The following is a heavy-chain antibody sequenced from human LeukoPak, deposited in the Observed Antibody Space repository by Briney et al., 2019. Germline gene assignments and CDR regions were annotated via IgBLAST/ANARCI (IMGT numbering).Heavy chain of an antibody. CDR2: IYNSGNT. D-gene: IGHD6-13*01. J-gene: IGHJ3*02. Sequence: PSETLSLTCTVSGGSISRYYWSWIRQPAGKGLGWIGRIYNSGNTNYNPSLKSRVTMSVDTSKNQFSLKLSSVTAADTAMYYCARDPDSSSWGYAFDIWGQGTMVTVSS. V-gene: IGHV4-4*07. CDR1: GGSISRYY. CDR3: ARDPDSSSWGYAFDI.